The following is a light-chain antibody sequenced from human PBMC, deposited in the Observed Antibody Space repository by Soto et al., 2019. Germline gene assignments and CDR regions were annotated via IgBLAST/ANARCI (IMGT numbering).Light chain of an antibody. Sequence: EIVLTQSPGTLSLSPGERATLSCRASQSVSSSYLAWYQQKPGQAPRLLIHGASSRATGIADRFSGSGSGTDFTLTISRLEPEDFAVYYCQQYGSSPLYTFGLGTKLEI. CDR2: GAS. CDR1: QSVSSSY. CDR3: QQYGSSPLYT. J-gene: IGKJ2*01. V-gene: IGKV3-20*01.